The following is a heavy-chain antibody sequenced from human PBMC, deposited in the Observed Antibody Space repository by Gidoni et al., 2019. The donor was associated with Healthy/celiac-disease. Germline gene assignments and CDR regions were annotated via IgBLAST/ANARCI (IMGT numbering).Heavy chain of an antibody. CDR3: AKVGGTGLWELFKDFDY. CDR2: ISGSGGST. V-gene: IGHV3-23*01. CDR1: GLTFSRHA. D-gene: IGHD1-26*01. J-gene: IGHJ4*02. Sequence: EVQLLESGGGLVQPGGSLKLTCDAPGLTFSRHAMSWVRQAPGKGLGLVSAISGSGGSTYYADSVKGRFTISRDNSKNTLYLQMNSLRAEDTAVYYCAKVGGTGLWELFKDFDYWGQGTLVTVSS.